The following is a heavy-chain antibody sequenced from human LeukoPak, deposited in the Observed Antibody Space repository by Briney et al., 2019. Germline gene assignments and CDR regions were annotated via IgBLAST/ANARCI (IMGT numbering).Heavy chain of an antibody. CDR1: GFTFSSYW. V-gene: IGHV3-7*01. CDR3: ARGFGRP. D-gene: IGHD3-10*01. Sequence: GGSLRLSCGASGFTFSSYWMSWVRQAPGKGLEWVANIKQDGSEKYYVDSVKGRFTISRDNAKNSLYLQMNSLRAEDTAVYYCARGFGRPWGQGTQVTVFS. J-gene: IGHJ5*02. CDR2: IKQDGSEK.